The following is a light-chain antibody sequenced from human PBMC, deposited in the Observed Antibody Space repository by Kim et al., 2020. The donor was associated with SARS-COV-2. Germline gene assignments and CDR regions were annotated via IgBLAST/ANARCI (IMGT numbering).Light chain of an antibody. CDR1: QGITSY. CDR2: GVS. J-gene: IGKJ3*01. CDR3: LQYNAYPFT. V-gene: IGKV1-17*03. Sequence: DIQMTQSPSAMSASVGDRVTITCRASQGITSYLAWFQYKPGEAPKRLIYGVSTLQKGVPSRFSGSGSGTEFTLTISSLQPEDFATYYCLQYNAYPFTFGPGTKVDIK.